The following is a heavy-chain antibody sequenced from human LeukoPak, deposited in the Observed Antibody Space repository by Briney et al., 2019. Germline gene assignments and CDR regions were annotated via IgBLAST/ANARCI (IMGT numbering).Heavy chain of an antibody. Sequence: ASVKVSCKVSGYTLTELSMNWVRQAPGKGLEWVSSISSSSSYIYYADSVKSRFTISRDNAKNSLYLQMNGLRAEDTAVYYCARGWSSGSYYSGVSYYYYYMDVWGKGTTVTVSS. D-gene: IGHD1-26*01. CDR2: ISSSSSYI. J-gene: IGHJ6*03. CDR3: ARGWSSGSYYSGVSYYYYYMDV. V-gene: IGHV3-21*01. CDR1: GYTLTELS.